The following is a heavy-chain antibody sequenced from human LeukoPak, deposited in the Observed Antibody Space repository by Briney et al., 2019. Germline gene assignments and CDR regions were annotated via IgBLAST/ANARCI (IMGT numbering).Heavy chain of an antibody. J-gene: IGHJ4*02. V-gene: IGHV3-7*01. CDR3: ATNAGVIGTRPHRRYYFDY. Sequence: GGSLRLSCAASGFTFNSSWMSWVRQAPGKGLEWVANINQDGTEKYFVDSVKGRFTISRDNAKNSLYVQMNSLRAEDTAVYYCATNAGVIGTRPHRRYYFDYWGQGALVTVSS. CDR1: GFTFNSSW. CDR2: INQDGTEK. D-gene: IGHD6-6*01.